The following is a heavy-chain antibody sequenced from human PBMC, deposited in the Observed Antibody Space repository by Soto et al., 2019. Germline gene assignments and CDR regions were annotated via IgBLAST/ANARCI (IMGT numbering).Heavy chain of an antibody. CDR2: ISGSGGST. Sequence: EVQLLESGGGLVQPGGSLRLSCAASGFTFSSYAMSWVRQAPGKGLEWVSAISGSGGSTYYADSVKGRFTISRDNSKNTLYLQMNSLRAEDTAVYYCAKRYSSGWYAPNYAFDIWGQGTMGTGSS. CDR3: AKRYSSGWYAPNYAFDI. D-gene: IGHD6-19*01. J-gene: IGHJ3*02. CDR1: GFTFSSYA. V-gene: IGHV3-23*01.